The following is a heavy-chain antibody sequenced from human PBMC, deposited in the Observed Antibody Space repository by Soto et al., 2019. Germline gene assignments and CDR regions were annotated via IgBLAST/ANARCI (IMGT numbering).Heavy chain of an antibody. V-gene: IGHV4-30-2*01. J-gene: IGHJ6*02. CDR2: IYHSGST. CDR1: GGSISSGGYS. Sequence: SETLSLTCAVSGGSISSGGYSWSWIRQPPGKGLEWIGYIYHSGSTYYNPSLKSRVTISVDRSKNQFSLKLSSVTAADTAVYYCARGLQRPNYYYYYGMDVWGQGTTVTVSS. CDR3: ARGLQRPNYYYYYGMDV. D-gene: IGHD4-4*01.